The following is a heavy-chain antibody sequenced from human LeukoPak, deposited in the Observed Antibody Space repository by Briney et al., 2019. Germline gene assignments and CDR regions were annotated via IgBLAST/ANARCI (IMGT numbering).Heavy chain of an antibody. CDR1: GFTFSRYS. V-gene: IGHV3-21*01. D-gene: IGHD2-15*01. CDR3: ARASAATEFDY. CDR2: ISSSSSYI. J-gene: IGHJ4*02. Sequence: GGSLRLSCAASGFTFSRYSMNWLRQAPGKGLEWVSSISSSSSYIYYADSVKGRFAISRDNSKNSLYLQMNSLRAEDTAVYYCARASAATEFDYWGQGTLVTVSS.